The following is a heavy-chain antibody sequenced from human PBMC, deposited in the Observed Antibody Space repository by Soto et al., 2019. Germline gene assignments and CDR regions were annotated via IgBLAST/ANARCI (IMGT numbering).Heavy chain of an antibody. J-gene: IGHJ6*02. CDR3: ARDKDRLQLGGNYYYILDV. V-gene: IGHV1-69*12. D-gene: IGHD1-1*01. CDR2: IMPVFPTP. CDR1: GGTFSTSA. Sequence: QVQLVQSGAEVKNPGSSVKVSCKASGGTFSTSAISWVRQAPGQGLEGVGGIMPVFPTPDYAQNFQGSVTITADESTTTAYLELTSLRADDTAVYYCARDKDRLQLGGNYYYILDVWGQGTAITVSS.